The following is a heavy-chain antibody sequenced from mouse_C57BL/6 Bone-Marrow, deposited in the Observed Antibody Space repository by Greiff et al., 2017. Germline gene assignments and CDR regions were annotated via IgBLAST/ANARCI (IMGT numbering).Heavy chain of an antibody. CDR1: GFTFNTYA. Sequence: EAGGGLVQPKGSLKLSCVASGFTFNTYAMHWVRQAPGKGLEWVARIRSKSSNYATYYADSVKDRFTIFRDDSKSMLYLQRHNLKTEDPAVDYCVGERVYYYGSSKAWFAYWGQGTMVTVSA. CDR2: IRSKSSNYAT. CDR3: VGERVYYYGSSKAWFAY. J-gene: IGHJ3*01. V-gene: IGHV10-3*01. D-gene: IGHD1-1*01.